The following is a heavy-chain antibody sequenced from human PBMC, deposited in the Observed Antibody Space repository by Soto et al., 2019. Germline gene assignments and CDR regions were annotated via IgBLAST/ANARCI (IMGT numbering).Heavy chain of an antibody. CDR1: GFSLDSTAVV. Sequence: QITFNESVPTLWKPLQNLTLTCNLSGFSLDSTAVVLGWLRQPPGKALECLALIYWDGDKRYNPSLTNRFIITKYTSNNQVVMTMTDMAPTDTGTYYSAQYFCAGTFVRGVTFDHWGQGALVTVS. D-gene: IGHD3-10*01. V-gene: IGHV2-5*02. CDR2: IYWDGDK. CDR3: AQYFCAGTFVRGVTFDH. J-gene: IGHJ4*02.